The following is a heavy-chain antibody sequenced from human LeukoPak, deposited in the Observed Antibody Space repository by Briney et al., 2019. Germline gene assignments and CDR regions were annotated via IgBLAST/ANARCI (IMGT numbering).Heavy chain of an antibody. D-gene: IGHD4-17*01. Sequence: SETLSLTCTVSGDSISSYYWSWLRQPGGKGGEWIGRIYTSGSTNYIPSLKSRVTMSVDTSKNQFSLKLSSVTAADTAVYYCARETRYGDFNYWGQGTLVTVSS. J-gene: IGHJ4*02. V-gene: IGHV4-4*07. CDR1: GDSISSYY. CDR2: IYTSGST. CDR3: ARETRYGDFNY.